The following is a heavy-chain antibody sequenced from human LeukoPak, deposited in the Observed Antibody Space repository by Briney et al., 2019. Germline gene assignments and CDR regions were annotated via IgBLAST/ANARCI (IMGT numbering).Heavy chain of an antibody. D-gene: IGHD3-10*01. CDR3: ARDRVSGSGSIDY. CDR1: GFTFSSYS. V-gene: IGHV3-48*01. J-gene: IGHJ4*02. Sequence: GRSLRLSCAASGFTFSSYSINWVRQAPGKGLEWVSYIRSSSSTIYYADSVKGRFTISTDNANNSLYLQMNSLRVEDTAVYYCARDRVSGSGSIDYWGQGTLVTVSS. CDR2: IRSSSSTI.